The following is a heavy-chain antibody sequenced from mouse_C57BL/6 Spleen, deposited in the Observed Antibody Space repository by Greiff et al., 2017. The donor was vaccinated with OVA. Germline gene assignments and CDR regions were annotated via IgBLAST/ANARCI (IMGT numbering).Heavy chain of an antibody. D-gene: IGHD2-1*01. V-gene: IGHV7-1*01. CDR1: GFTFSDFY. CDR2: SRNKANDYTT. CDR3: ARDDCNYACDN. J-gene: IGHJ2*01. Sequence: EVKLVESGGGLVQSGRSLRLSCATSGFTFSDFYMEWVRQAPGKGLEWIAASRNKANDYTTEYSASVKGRLIVSRATSQSILYLQRKALRAEDTAIYDCARDDCNYACDNWGQGTTLTVSS.